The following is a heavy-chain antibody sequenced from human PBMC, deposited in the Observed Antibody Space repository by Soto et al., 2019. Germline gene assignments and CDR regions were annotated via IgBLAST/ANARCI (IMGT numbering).Heavy chain of an antibody. Sequence: QVQLVQSGAEVKKPGASVKVTCKASGYTFTSYGISWVRQAPGQGLEWMGWVNAYNGNTNYAQKFQDSVTMTTDTSTSTAYMELRSLRSDDTAVYYCSREAVSGRTGFGYWGQGTLVTVSS. D-gene: IGHD6-19*01. V-gene: IGHV1-18*01. CDR1: GYTFTSYG. CDR3: SREAVSGRTGFGY. J-gene: IGHJ4*02. CDR2: VNAYNGNT.